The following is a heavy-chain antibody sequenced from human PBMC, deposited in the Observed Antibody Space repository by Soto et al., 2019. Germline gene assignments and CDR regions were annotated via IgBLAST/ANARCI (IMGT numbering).Heavy chain of an antibody. J-gene: IGHJ6*02. D-gene: IGHD3-22*01. V-gene: IGHV3-33*01. Sequence: QVQLVESGGGVVQPGRSLRLSCAASGFTFSSYGMHWVRQAPGKGLEWVAVIWYDGSNKYYADSVKGRFTISRDNSKNTLYLQMNSLRAEDKAVYYCARDRGDSSGYYNYYGMDVWGQGTTVTVSS. CDR2: IWYDGSNK. CDR3: ARDRGDSSGYYNYYGMDV. CDR1: GFTFSSYG.